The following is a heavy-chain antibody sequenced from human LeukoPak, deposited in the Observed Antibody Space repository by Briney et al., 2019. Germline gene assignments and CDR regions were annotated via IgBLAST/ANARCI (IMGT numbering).Heavy chain of an antibody. CDR3: GRDKRGSLDY. CDR2: IDPRSGGT. CDR1: GYNFYDADSH. D-gene: IGHD1-1*01. Sequence: AASVKVSCNTFGYNFYDADSHLHWVRQAPGQGLEWMGRIDPRSGGTTYAQNLQGRATMTWDTSITTGYMDLTRLRSDDTAMYYCGRDKRGSLDYWGRGTPVVVSS. J-gene: IGHJ4*02. V-gene: IGHV1-2*06.